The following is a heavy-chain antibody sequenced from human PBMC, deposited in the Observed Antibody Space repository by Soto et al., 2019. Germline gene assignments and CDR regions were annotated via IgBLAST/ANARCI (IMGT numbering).Heavy chain of an antibody. V-gene: IGHV1-69*02. CDR1: GGTFSSYT. Sequence: QVQLVQSGAEVKKPGSSVKVSCKASGGTFSSYTISWVRQSPGQGLEWMGRIIPILGIANYAQKFQGRVTITADKSTSTADMELSSLRSEDTAVYYCASPGHSDYDGRNWFDPWGQGTLVTVSS. CDR3: ASPGHSDYDGRNWFDP. CDR2: IIPILGIA. D-gene: IGHD5-12*01. J-gene: IGHJ5*02.